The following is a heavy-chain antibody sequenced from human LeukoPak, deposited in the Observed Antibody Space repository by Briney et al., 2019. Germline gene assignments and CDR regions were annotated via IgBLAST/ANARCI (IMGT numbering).Heavy chain of an antibody. CDR1: GFSFGNYA. Sequence: PGGSLRLSCVASGFSFGNYAMSWVRQAPGKGLQWVSQISGTGGATWYAGFARDRFTISRDNSKKTLYLQMSGVRVEDTAMYYCVKDPRDTYGTNWFVSWGQGTLLIVSS. D-gene: IGHD2-21*01. J-gene: IGHJ5*01. V-gene: IGHV3-23*01. CDR3: VKDPRDTYGTNWFVS. CDR2: ISGTGGAT.